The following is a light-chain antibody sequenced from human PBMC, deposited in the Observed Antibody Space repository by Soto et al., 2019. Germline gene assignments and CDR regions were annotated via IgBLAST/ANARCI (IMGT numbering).Light chain of an antibody. CDR1: QTISSW. CDR2: AAS. Sequence: DIQMTQSHSTLSGSLGDRVTLTWLASQTISSWLAWNQQKPGKAPKLLIYAASTLQSGVPSRFSGSGSGTDFTLTISCLQSEDSATYYCQQYYSYPRTFGQGTK. J-gene: IGKJ1*01. V-gene: IGKV1-5*01. CDR3: QQYYSYPRT.